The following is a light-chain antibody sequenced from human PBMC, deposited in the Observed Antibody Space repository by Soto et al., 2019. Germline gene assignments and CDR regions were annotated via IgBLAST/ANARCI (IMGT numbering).Light chain of an antibody. CDR3: QHRSNWPPT. CDR2: DGS. J-gene: IGKJ2*01. CDR1: QSVNSY. V-gene: IGKV3-11*01. Sequence: EIVLTQSPATLSLSPGERATLSCRASQSVNSYLAWYQQKPGQAPRLLIYDGSNRATGIPARFSGSGSGTDFTLTISSLEPEDFAVYCCQHRSNWPPTFGQGTKLEIK.